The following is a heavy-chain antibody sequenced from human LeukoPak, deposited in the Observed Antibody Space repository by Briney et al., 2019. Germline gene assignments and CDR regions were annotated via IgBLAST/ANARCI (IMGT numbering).Heavy chain of an antibody. CDR2: ISGSSSSI. J-gene: IGHJ4*02. Sequence: GGSLRLSCAASGFTFSTFGMNWVRQAPGKGLEWVSSISGSSSSIYYADSVKGRFTISRDNAKNSLYLQMNNLRAEDTAVYYCARGGYSYDYWGQGTLVTVSS. CDR3: ARGGYSYDY. CDR1: GFTFSTFG. V-gene: IGHV3-21*06. D-gene: IGHD5-18*01.